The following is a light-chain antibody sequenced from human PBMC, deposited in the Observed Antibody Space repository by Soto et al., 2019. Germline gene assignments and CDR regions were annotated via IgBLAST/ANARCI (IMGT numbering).Light chain of an antibody. V-gene: IGKV2-28*01. CDR3: MQARQTPIT. Sequence: DIVMTQSPLSLPVTPGEPASISCRSSQSLLHSNGNNYLAWYLQKPGQSPQLLIYLGSTRSSVVPHSFSGSGSGTDFTLKISRVEAEDVGLYFCMQARQTPITFGRGTRLEIK. J-gene: IGKJ5*01. CDR2: LGS. CDR1: QSLLHSNGNNY.